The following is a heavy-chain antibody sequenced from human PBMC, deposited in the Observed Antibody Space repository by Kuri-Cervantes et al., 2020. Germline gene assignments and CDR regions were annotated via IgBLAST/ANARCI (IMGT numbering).Heavy chain of an antibody. CDR1: GITFDSSW. J-gene: IGHJ4*02. D-gene: IGHD3-22*01. CDR2: IKQDGSEN. V-gene: IGHV3-7*01. CDR3: ARGLKNVGVMDY. Sequence: GESLKISCAASGITFDSSWMTWVRQAPGGGLEWVASIKQDGSENHYVDSVKGRFTISRDNAKNSLYLQMNSLRGEDTAVYYCARGLKNVGVMDYWGQGTLVTVSS.